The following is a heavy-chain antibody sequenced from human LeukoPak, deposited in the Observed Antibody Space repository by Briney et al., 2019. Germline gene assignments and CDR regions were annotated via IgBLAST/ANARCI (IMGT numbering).Heavy chain of an antibody. CDR2: ISYDGSNK. CDR3: AKAELLWFGELPYYYYGTYV. D-gene: IGHD3-10*01. Sequence: GRSLRLSCAASGFTFSSYGMHWVRQAPGKGLEGVAVISYDGSNKYYADSVKGGLTIYRENSKNTLYRQMNRLREEDTAVYYCAKAELLWFGELPYYYYGTYVWGQGTTVTVSS. J-gene: IGHJ6*02. CDR1: GFTFSSYG. V-gene: IGHV3-30*18.